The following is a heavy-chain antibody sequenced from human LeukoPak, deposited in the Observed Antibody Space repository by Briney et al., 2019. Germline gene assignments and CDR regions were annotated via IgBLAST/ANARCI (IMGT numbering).Heavy chain of an antibody. J-gene: IGHJ5*02. CDR2: INPNSGGT. CDR3: ARARWVAAAGTWYDWFDP. CDR1: GYTFTGYY. V-gene: IGHV1-2*02. Sequence: ASVKVSCKASGYTFTGYYMHWVRQAPGQGLEWMGWINPNSGGTNYAQKFQGRVTMTRDTSISTAYMELSRLRSDDTAVYYCARARWVAAAGTWYDWFDPWGQGTLVTVSS. D-gene: IGHD6-13*01.